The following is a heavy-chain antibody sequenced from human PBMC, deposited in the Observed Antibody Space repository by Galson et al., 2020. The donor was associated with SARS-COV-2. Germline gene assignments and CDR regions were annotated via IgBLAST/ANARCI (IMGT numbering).Heavy chain of an antibody. CDR1: GGSINNYF. CDR3: ARGGSALYFGPEYFDS. Sequence: SETLSLTCTVSGGSINNYFWSWIRQPPGKALEWIGYIYYNGNTDYNPSLKSRVTMSVDTSKNQFSLQLKSVTPADTAVYYCARGGSALYFGPEYFDSWGQGALVSVPS. V-gene: IGHV4-59*01. J-gene: IGHJ5*01. CDR2: IYYNGNT. D-gene: IGHD3-16*01.